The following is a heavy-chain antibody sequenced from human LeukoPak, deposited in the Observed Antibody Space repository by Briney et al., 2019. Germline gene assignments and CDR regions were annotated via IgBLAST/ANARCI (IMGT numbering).Heavy chain of an antibody. D-gene: IGHD3-3*01. CDR2: MNPNSGNT. J-gene: IGHJ6*03. CDR3: ARSYYDFWRNYYYYMDV. CDR1: GYTFTSYD. V-gene: IGHV1-8*03. Sequence: ASVKVSCKASGYTFTSYDINWVRQATGQGLEWMGWMNPNSGNTGYAQKFQGRVNITRNTSISTAYMELSSLRSEDTAVYYCARSYYDFWRNYYYYMDVWGKGTTVTVSS.